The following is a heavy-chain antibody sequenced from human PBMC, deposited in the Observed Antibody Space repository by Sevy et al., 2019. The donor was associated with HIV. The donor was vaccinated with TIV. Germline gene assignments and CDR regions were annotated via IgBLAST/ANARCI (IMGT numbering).Heavy chain of an antibody. CDR1: GGSISSSKW. J-gene: IGHJ4*02. CDR2: IYHSGST. V-gene: IGHV4-4*02. D-gene: IGHD3-10*01. CDR3: ARVPMVRGVTITHFDY. Sequence: SETLSLTCAVSGGSISSSKWWSWVRQPPGKGLEWIGEIYHSGSTNYNPSLKSRVTISVDKSKNQFSLKLSSVTAADTAVYYCARVPMVRGVTITHFDYWGQGTLVTVSS.